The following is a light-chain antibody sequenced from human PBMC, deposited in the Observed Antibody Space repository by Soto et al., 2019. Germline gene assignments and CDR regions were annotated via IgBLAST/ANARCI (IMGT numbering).Light chain of an antibody. Sequence: EIVLTQSPGTLSSSPGERATLSCRASQSVTSSFLAWYQQKPGQAPRLLIYGASSRATGIPDRFSGSESGTDFTLTISRLEPEDFAVYHCQQYGSSLPKTFGQGTKVDIK. CDR2: GAS. CDR1: QSVTSSF. J-gene: IGKJ1*01. CDR3: QQYGSSLPKT. V-gene: IGKV3-20*01.